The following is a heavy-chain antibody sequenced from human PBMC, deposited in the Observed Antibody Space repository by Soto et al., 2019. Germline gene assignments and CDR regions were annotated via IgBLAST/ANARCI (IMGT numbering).Heavy chain of an antibody. D-gene: IGHD3-22*01. V-gene: IGHV4-59*01. Sequence: SETLSLTCTVSGDAINNYFWNWIRQTPGKGLEWIGYVPFTGDTRYSPSLNTRVTMSVDTAKNHFSLRLTSTTAADTAVYYCARDSRHRSFGYDNTGYYHKFDIWGQGTLVTVSS. CDR3: ARDSRHRSFGYDNTGYYHKFDI. CDR1: GDAINNYF. J-gene: IGHJ4*02. CDR2: VPFTGDT.